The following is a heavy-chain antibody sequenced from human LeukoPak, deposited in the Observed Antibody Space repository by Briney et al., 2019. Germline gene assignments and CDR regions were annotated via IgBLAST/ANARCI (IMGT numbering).Heavy chain of an antibody. CDR1: GYTFTGYY. V-gene: IGHV1-2*02. Sequence: ASVKVSCKASGYTFTGYYMHWVRQAPGQGLEWMGWINPNSGGTNYAQKFQGRVTMTRDTSISTAYMELSRLRSDDTAVYDCASDYGDYLEGFDYWGQGTLVTVSS. CDR2: INPNSGGT. D-gene: IGHD4-17*01. J-gene: IGHJ4*02. CDR3: ASDYGDYLEGFDY.